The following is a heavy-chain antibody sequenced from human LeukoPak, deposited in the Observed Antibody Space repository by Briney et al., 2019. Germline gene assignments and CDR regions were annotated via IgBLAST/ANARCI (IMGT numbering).Heavy chain of an antibody. CDR3: ARRRLMATNYYGMDV. CDR1: GFTFSSYS. D-gene: IGHD2-8*01. CDR2: ISSSSSYI. J-gene: IGHJ6*02. Sequence: PGGSLRLSCAASGFTFSSYSMNWVRQAPGKGLEWVSSISSSSSYIYYADSVRGRFTISRDDAKNSLYLQMNSLRAEDTAVYYCARRRLMATNYYGMDVWGQGTTVTVSS. V-gene: IGHV3-21*01.